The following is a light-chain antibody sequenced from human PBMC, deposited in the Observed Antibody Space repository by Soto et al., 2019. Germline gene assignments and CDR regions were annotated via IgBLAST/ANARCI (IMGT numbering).Light chain of an antibody. V-gene: IGLV4-69*01. Sequence: QLVLTQSPSASASLGASVKLTCTLSSGRSSYAIAWHQQQPEKGPRYLMKLNNDGSHNKGDGIPDRFSGSSSGAERYLTISSLQSEDEADYYCQTWITGIRVFGGGTQLTVL. CDR2: LNNDGSH. CDR1: SGRSSYA. CDR3: QTWITGIRV. J-gene: IGLJ2*01.